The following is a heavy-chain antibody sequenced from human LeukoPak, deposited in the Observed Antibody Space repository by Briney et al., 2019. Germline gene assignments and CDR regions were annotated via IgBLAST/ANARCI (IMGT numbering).Heavy chain of an antibody. Sequence: GRSLRLSCAASGFTFSSYGMHWVRQAPGKGLEWVAVIWYDGSNKYYADSVKGRFTISRDNSKNTLYLQMNSLRAEDTAVYYCARGKLRLGELSLDYWGQGTLVTVSS. CDR3: ARGKLRLGELSLDY. D-gene: IGHD3-16*02. CDR2: IWYDGSNK. J-gene: IGHJ4*02. V-gene: IGHV3-33*01. CDR1: GFTFSSYG.